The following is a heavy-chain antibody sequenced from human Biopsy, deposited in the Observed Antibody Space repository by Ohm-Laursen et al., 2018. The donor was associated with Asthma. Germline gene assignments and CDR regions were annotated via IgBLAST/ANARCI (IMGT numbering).Heavy chain of an antibody. D-gene: IGHD6-13*01. Sequence: GASVKVSCKASGYTFTGYYMHWVRQAPGQGLEWMGWINPNSGGTNYAQKFQGWVTMTRDTSISTAYMELIRLRSDDTAVYYCARDAAAAGESYYYYYGMDVWGQGTTVTVSS. CDR2: INPNSGGT. J-gene: IGHJ6*02. V-gene: IGHV1-2*04. CDR1: GYTFTGYY. CDR3: ARDAAAAGESYYYYYGMDV.